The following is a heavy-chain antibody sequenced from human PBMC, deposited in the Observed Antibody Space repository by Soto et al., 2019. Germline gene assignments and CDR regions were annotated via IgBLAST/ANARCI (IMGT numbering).Heavy chain of an antibody. Sequence: SETLSLTCAVSGGSISSGGYYWGWIRQPPGKELEWIGNIYYSGSTYYNPSLESRITISVATSKNQFSLTLSSMSAADTAVYYCARRGYSHGYFDHWGQGSRVTVSS. V-gene: IGHV4-39*01. CDR2: IYYSGST. CDR3: ARRGYSHGYFDH. CDR1: GGSISSGGYY. D-gene: IGHD5-18*01. J-gene: IGHJ4*02.